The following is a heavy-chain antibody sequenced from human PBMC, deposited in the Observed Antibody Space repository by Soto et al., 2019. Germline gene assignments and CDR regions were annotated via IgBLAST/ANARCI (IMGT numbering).Heavy chain of an antibody. D-gene: IGHD6-6*01. CDR2: IFSNDEK. CDR3: ARPRIAARPFRDPYYFDY. CDR1: GFSLSNARMG. Sequence: VSGPTLVNPTDTLTLTCTVSGFSLSNARMGVSWIRQPPGKALEWLAHIFSNDEKSYSTSLKSRLAISKDTSKSQVVLTMTNMDPVETATYYCARPRIAARPFRDPYYFDYWGQGTLVTVSS. V-gene: IGHV2-26*01. J-gene: IGHJ4*02.